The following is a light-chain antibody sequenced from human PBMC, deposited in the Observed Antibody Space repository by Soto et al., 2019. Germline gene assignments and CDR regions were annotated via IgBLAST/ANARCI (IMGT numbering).Light chain of an antibody. Sequence: QSVLTQPPSASGSPGQSVTISCTGPRSGVVVYKYFSWYQQYPANAPQLIIYEDFKRPSGVPDGFSGSKSDNTASLTVSGLQAEDEAYYYCSSYAGSNNWVFGGGTKLTVL. CDR1: RSGVVVYKY. J-gene: IGLJ3*02. CDR2: EDF. CDR3: SSYAGSNNWV. V-gene: IGLV2-8*01.